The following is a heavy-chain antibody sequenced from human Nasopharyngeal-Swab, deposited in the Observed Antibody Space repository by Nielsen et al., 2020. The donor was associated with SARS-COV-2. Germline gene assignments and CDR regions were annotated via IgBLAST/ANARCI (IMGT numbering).Heavy chain of an antibody. CDR3: TFDSSGYYPHDAFDI. D-gene: IGHD3-22*01. Sequence: GESLQISCTASGFTFGDYAMSWVRQAPGKGLEWVGFIRSKAYGGTTEYAASVKGRFTISRDDSKSIAYLQMNSLKTEDTAVYYCTFDSSGYYPHDAFDIWGQGTMVTDSS. CDR2: IRSKAYGGTT. J-gene: IGHJ3*02. V-gene: IGHV3-49*04. CDR1: GFTFGDYA.